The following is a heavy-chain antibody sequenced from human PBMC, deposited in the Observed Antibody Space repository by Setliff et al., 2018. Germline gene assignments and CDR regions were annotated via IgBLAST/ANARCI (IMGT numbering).Heavy chain of an antibody. V-gene: IGHV4-34*01. Sequence: KSSETLSLTCAVYGGSFSTYYWIWIRQPPGKGLEWIGEINHSGSTNYNPSLKSRVTISVDTSKNQFSLKLSSVTAADSAVYYCARGPVTSGWYRFDYWGQGTLVTVSS. D-gene: IGHD6-13*01. CDR3: ARGPVTSGWYRFDY. CDR2: INHSGST. CDR1: GGSFSTYY. J-gene: IGHJ4*02.